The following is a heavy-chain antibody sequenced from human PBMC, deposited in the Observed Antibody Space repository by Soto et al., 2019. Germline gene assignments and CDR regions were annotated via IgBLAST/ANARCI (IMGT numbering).Heavy chain of an antibody. Sequence: GGSLRLSWAAAGFTFSSYGRHWVRQALGKGLEWVAVIWYDGSNKYYADSVKGRFTISRDNSKNTLYLQMNSLRAEDTAVYYCARDLTISAYGAFDIWGQGTMVTVSS. CDR1: GFTFSSYG. CDR3: ARDLTISAYGAFDI. D-gene: IGHD3-3*01. J-gene: IGHJ3*02. V-gene: IGHV3-33*01. CDR2: IWYDGSNK.